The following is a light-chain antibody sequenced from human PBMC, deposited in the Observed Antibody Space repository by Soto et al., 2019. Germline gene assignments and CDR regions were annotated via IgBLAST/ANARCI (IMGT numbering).Light chain of an antibody. V-gene: IGKV3-15*01. CDR3: QQYNFWPPLT. CDR1: QSVNSN. J-gene: IGKJ4*01. CDR2: DAS. Sequence: EIVMTQSPATLSVSPGERATLSCRASQSVNSNLAWYRQKPGQAPRLLISDASTRATGFPARFSGSGSGTDFTLTISSLQSEDSGIYYCQQYNFWPPLTFGGGTKVEIK.